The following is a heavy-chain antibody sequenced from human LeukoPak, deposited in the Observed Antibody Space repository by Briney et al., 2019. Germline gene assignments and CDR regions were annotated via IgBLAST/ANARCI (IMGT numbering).Heavy chain of an antibody. CDR1: GFTFSGYW. CDR3: GKEMDS. J-gene: IGHJ4*02. CDR2: IKQDGSEQ. Sequence: AGSLRLSCAASGFTFSGYWMTWVRQAPGKGLEWVANIKQDGSEQYYVDSVKGRFTISRDNAMNSLYLQMNSLRADDTAVYYCGKEMDSWGRGTLVTVSS. V-gene: IGHV3-7*04.